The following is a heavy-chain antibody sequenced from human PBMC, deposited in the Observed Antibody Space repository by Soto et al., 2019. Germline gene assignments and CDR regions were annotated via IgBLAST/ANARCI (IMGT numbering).Heavy chain of an antibody. Sequence: QVQLVQSGAEVKKPGASVKVSCKASGYTFTSYAISWVRQAPGQGLEWMGWISAYNGNTNYAQKLQGRVTKTTGPTTTQAYQGAGGLGTDGTAVDYCARSGPADGYWGQGTLVTVSS. CDR3: ARSGPADGY. D-gene: IGHD3-10*01. J-gene: IGHJ4*02. CDR2: ISAYNGNT. V-gene: IGHV1-18*01. CDR1: GYTFTSYA.